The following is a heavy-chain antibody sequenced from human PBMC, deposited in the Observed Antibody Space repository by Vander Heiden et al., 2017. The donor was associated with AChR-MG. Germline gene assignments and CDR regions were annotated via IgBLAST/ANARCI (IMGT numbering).Heavy chain of an antibody. D-gene: IGHD3-10*01. CDR2: ITAGYGDT. CDR1: GNSFTSYA. CDR3: ASGSYYIDY. J-gene: IGHJ4*02. Sequence: QVQLVQSGAEVKKPGASVKVSCKASGNSFTSYAMNWVRQAPGQRPEWMGWITAGYGDTKYSQKFQGRVTITRDTSASTAYMELRSLRSEDTAVYYCASGSYYIDYWGQGTLVTVSS. V-gene: IGHV1-3*01.